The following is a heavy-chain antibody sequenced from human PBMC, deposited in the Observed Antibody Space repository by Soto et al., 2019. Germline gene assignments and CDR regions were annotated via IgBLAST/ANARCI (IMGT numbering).Heavy chain of an antibody. Sequence: GGSLRLSCAASGFRFDDYGMHWVRQAPGKGLEWVAVIWYDGSNKYYADSVKGRFTISRDNAKNSLYLQMNSLRAEDTAVYYCAKDRGYYDSSGYPLDYWGQGTLVTVSS. CDR2: IWYDGSNK. D-gene: IGHD3-22*01. J-gene: IGHJ4*02. V-gene: IGHV3-33*03. CDR1: GFRFDDYG. CDR3: AKDRGYYDSSGYPLDY.